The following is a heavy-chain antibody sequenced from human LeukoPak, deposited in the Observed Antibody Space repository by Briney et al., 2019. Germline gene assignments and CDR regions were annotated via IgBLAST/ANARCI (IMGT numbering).Heavy chain of an antibody. Sequence: GGSLRLSCAASGFTFSNYGMHWVRQAPGKGLEWVSGISGSGDSTHYADSVKGRFTISRDDSKTTLYLQMNSLRAEDAAVYYCAKGYGSSVYASFDWWGQGTLVTVSS. CDR3: AKGYGSSVYASFDW. CDR2: ISGSGDST. V-gene: IGHV3-23*01. CDR1: GFTFSNYG. J-gene: IGHJ4*02. D-gene: IGHD3-22*01.